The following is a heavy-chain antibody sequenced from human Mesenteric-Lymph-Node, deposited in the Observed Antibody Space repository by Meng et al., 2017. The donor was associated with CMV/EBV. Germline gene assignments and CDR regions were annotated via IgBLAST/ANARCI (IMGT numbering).Heavy chain of an antibody. V-gene: IGHV3-11*06. CDR3: AKQSLLWVGELSLRPFDY. CDR1: FIFSDFY. Sequence: FIFSDFYMSWIRQAPREALEWLSYIGTSGDDTRYADSLKGRFAISRDNAKNSLYLQMNRLRAEDTAVYYCAKQSLLWVGELSLRPFDYWGQGALVTVSS. CDR2: IGTSGDDT. J-gene: IGHJ4*02. D-gene: IGHD3-10*01.